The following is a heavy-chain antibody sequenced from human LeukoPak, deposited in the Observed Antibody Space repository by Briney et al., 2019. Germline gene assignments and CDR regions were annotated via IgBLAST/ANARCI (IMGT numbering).Heavy chain of an antibody. Sequence: PSETLSLTCTVYGGSFSGYYWSWIRQPPGKGLEWIGEINHSGSTNYNPSLKSRVTISVDTSKNQFSLKLSSVTAAGTAVYYCARAHWKGSRYFDWLYYFDYWGQGTLVTVSS. V-gene: IGHV4-34*01. CDR3: ARAHWKGSRYFDWLYYFDY. CDR1: GGSFSGYY. J-gene: IGHJ4*02. D-gene: IGHD3-9*01. CDR2: INHSGST.